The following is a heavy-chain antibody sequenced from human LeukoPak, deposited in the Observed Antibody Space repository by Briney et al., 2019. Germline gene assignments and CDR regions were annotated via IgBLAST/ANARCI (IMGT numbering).Heavy chain of an antibody. J-gene: IGHJ5*02. CDR3: ADYYASGSYPP. Sequence: PGGSLRLSCAASGFAFNEAWMNWVRQAPGKGLEWVGRILSKTSGGTTDYATPVKGRFTISRDDSKNMLYLHMNSLQIEDTAVYYCADYYASGSYPPWGQGTLVTVSS. CDR2: ILSKTSGGTT. CDR1: GFAFNEAW. D-gene: IGHD3-10*01. V-gene: IGHV3-15*07.